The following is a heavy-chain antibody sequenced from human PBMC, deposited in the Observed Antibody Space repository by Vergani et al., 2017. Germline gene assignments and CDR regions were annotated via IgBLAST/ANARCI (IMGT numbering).Heavy chain of an antibody. D-gene: IGHD7-27*01. CDR3: ARMGTVGY. J-gene: IGHJ4*02. CDR2: IYYSGST. CDR1: GGSISSSSYY. V-gene: IGHV4-39*01. Sequence: QLQLQESGPGLVKPSETLSLTCTVSGGSISSSSYYWGWLRQPPGKGLEWIGSIYYSGSTYYNPSLKSRVTISVDTSKNQFSLKLSSVTAADTAVYYCARMGTVGYWGQGTLVTVSS.